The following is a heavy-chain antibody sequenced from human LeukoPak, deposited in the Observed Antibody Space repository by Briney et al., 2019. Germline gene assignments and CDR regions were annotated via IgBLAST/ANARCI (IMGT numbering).Heavy chain of an antibody. CDR2: INPNSGSK. J-gene: IGHJ4*02. CDR3: ARTDPSGN. V-gene: IGHV1-2*02. D-gene: IGHD1-14*01. CDR1: GCTFTGYY. Sequence: ASVKVSCTATGCTFTGYYMHWVRQAHGQGLEWMGWINPNSGSKNYAQKFQGRVTMTRDTSISTAYMELSRLRSDDTAVYYCARTDPSGNWGQGTLVTVSS.